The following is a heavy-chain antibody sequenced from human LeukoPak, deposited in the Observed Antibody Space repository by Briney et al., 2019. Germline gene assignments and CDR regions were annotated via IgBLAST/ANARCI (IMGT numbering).Heavy chain of an antibody. J-gene: IGHJ5*02. CDR3: ARDGPVPAAMNWFDP. V-gene: IGHV4-39*07. CDR1: GGSISSYY. CDR2: IYYSGST. Sequence: PSETLSLTCTVSGGSISSYYWGWIRQPPGKGLEWIGSIYYSGSTYYNPSLKSRVTISVDTSKNQFSLKLSSVTAADTAVYYCARDGPVPAAMNWFDPWGQGTLVTVSS. D-gene: IGHD2-2*01.